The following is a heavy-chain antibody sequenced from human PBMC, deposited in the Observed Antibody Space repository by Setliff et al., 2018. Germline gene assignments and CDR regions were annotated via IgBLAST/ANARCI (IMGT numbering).Heavy chain of an antibody. CDR2: IYHSGST. CDR1: GYSISSGYY. D-gene: IGHD6-19*01. V-gene: IGHV4-38-2*02. Sequence: SETLSLTCTVSGYSISSGYYWGWIRQPPGKGLEWIGSIYHSGSTYYNPSLKSRFTISRDNAKNSLYLQMNSLRAEDTAVYYCARPFSYSSGWYVYGYWGQGTLVTVSS. CDR3: ARPFSYSSGWYVYGY. J-gene: IGHJ4*02.